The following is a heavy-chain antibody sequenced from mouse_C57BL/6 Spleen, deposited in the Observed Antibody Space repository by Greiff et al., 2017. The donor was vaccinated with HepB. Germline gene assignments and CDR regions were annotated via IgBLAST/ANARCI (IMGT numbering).Heavy chain of an antibody. CDR1: GYAFSSSW. Sequence: QVQLQQSGPELVKPGASVKISCKASGYAFSSSWMNWVKQRPGKGLEWIGRIYPGDGDTNYKGKFKGKATLTADKSSSTAYMHLSSLTSEDSAVYSCARGDYYLFYWGQGTTLTVSS. CDR2: IYPGDGDT. CDR3: ARGDYYLFY. D-gene: IGHD1-1*01. V-gene: IGHV1-82*01. J-gene: IGHJ2*01.